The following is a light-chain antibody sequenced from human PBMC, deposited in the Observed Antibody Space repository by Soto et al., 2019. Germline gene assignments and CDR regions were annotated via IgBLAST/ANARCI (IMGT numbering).Light chain of an antibody. CDR3: SSYTSSSTVV. Sequence: QSVLTQPASVSGSPGQSITISCTGTSSDVGGYNYVSWYQQHPGKAPKLMIYEVSHRPSGVSNRFSGSKSGNTASLTISGLQAEDEADYYCSSYTSSSTVVFGGGTKLPVL. CDR1: SSDVGGYNY. CDR2: EVS. J-gene: IGLJ2*01. V-gene: IGLV2-14*01.